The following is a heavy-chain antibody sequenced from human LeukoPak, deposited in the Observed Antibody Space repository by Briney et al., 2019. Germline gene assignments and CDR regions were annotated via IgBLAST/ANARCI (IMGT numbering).Heavy chain of an antibody. Sequence: TGGSLRLSCAASGFTFSDYYMSWIRQAPGKGLEWVSYISSSGSTIHYADSVKGRFTISRDNAKNSLYLQMNSLRAEDTAVYYCARSTLAITYYFDYWGQGTLVTVSS. CDR1: GFTFSDYY. CDR3: ARSTLAITYYFDY. CDR2: ISSSGSTI. J-gene: IGHJ4*02. V-gene: IGHV3-11*01. D-gene: IGHD1-1*01.